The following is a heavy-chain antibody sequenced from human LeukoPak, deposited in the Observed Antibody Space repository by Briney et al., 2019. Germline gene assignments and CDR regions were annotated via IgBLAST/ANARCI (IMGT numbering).Heavy chain of an antibody. Sequence: SETLSLTCTVSSGSISTSNYYWGWVRQPPGKALEWIGNIFYSGSTYYSPSLKSRVTISLDTSRNQFSLKLNSVTAADTAVYYCAREGGYSSGPSNYWGQGTLVTVSS. J-gene: IGHJ4*02. D-gene: IGHD6-19*01. CDR1: SGSISTSNYY. CDR3: AREGGYSSGPSNY. CDR2: IFYSGST. V-gene: IGHV4-39*07.